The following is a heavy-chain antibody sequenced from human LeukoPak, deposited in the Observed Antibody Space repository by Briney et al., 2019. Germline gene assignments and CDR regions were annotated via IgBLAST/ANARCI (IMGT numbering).Heavy chain of an antibody. V-gene: IGHV3-48*02. CDR2: ISSGGSTI. CDR3: ARDGYGDYLFDY. CDR1: RFTFSSYS. Sequence: GGSLRLSCAASRFTFSSYSLNWVRQAPGKGLEWVSYISSGGSTIYYADSVKGRFTISRDNARNSLYLQMDSLRDGDTAVYYCARDGYGDYLFDYWGQGTLVTVSS. J-gene: IGHJ4*02. D-gene: IGHD4-17*01.